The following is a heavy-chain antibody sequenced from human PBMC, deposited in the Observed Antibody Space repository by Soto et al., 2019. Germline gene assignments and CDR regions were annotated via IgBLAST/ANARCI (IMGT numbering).Heavy chain of an antibody. CDR3: TTDSRTTLPEIRFDY. Sequence: GGSLRLSCASSGFPFSNAWISWVRQVPGKGLEWVGRVKSKTDGGSADYAAPVKGRFAVSRDDSKNIVYLQMNNLKIEDTGVYYCTTDSRTTLPEIRFDYWGHGTQVTVSS. CDR1: GFPFSNAW. CDR2: VKSKTDGGSA. V-gene: IGHV3-15*07. D-gene: IGHD1-26*01. J-gene: IGHJ4*01.